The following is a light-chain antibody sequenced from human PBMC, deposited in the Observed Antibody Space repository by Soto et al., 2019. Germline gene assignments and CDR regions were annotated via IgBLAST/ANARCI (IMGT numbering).Light chain of an antibody. CDR3: QQYNGYWT. CDR2: EAT. Sequence: DIQMTQSPSTLSASVGDRVTITCRASQSISDSLAWYQQKPGKAPKLLIYEATNLKSGVPSRFSGSGSGKEYTLTISILQPDDFASYYCQQYNGYWTFGQGTKVEIK. V-gene: IGKV1-5*03. J-gene: IGKJ1*01. CDR1: QSISDS.